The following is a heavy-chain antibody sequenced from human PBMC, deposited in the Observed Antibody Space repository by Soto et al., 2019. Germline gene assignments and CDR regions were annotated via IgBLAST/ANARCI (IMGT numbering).Heavy chain of an antibody. CDR3: ARTSSGDYADAFDI. J-gene: IGHJ3*02. V-gene: IGHV1-18*01. Sequence: ASVKVSCKASGYIFSSFGIIWVRQAPGQGLEWMGWISAYNGNTNYAQKLQGRVTMTTDTSTSTAYVELRSLTSDDTAVYYCARTSSGDYADAFDIWGQGTMVTVSS. CDR2: ISAYNGNT. D-gene: IGHD4-17*01. CDR1: GYIFSSFG.